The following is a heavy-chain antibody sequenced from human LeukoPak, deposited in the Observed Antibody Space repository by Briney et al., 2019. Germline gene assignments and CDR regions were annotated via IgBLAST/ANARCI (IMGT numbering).Heavy chain of an antibody. D-gene: IGHD1-26*01. J-gene: IGHJ4*02. V-gene: IGHV3-48*01. CDR1: GFTFSSYS. CDR3: ARETSGSYHPVDY. Sequence: PGGSLRLSCAASGFTFSSYSMNWVRQAPGKGLEWVSYISSSSSTIYYADSVKGRFTISRDNAKNSLYLQMNSLRAEDTAVYYCARETSGSYHPVDYWGQGTLVTVSS. CDR2: ISSSSSTI.